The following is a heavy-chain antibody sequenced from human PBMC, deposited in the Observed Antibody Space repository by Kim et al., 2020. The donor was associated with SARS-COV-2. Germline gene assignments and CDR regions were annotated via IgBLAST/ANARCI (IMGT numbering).Heavy chain of an antibody. Sequence: ASVKVSCKASGYTFNSYAMHWVRQAPGQRLEWMGWINAGNGNTKYSQKFQGRVTITRDTSASTAYMELSSLRSEDTAVYYCARGSIVATDAFDIWGQGTMVTVSS. D-gene: IGHD5-12*01. V-gene: IGHV1-3*01. CDR2: INAGNGNT. CDR3: ARGSIVATDAFDI. J-gene: IGHJ3*02. CDR1: GYTFNSYA.